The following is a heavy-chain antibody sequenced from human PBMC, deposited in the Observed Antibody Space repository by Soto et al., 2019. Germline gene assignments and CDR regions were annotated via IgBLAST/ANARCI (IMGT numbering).Heavy chain of an antibody. D-gene: IGHD4-17*01. Sequence: GGFLRLSCAASGFPFSSYAMSWVRQAPGKGLEWVSAISGSGGSTYYADSVKGRFTISRDNSKNTLYLQMNSLRAEDTAVYYCAKARVFMTTVTTHFDYWGQGTLVTVSS. CDR1: GFPFSSYA. V-gene: IGHV3-23*01. CDR2: ISGSGGST. J-gene: IGHJ4*02. CDR3: AKARVFMTTVTTHFDY.